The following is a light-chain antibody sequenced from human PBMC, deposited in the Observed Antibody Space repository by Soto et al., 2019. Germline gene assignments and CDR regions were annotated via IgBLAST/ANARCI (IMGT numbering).Light chain of an antibody. V-gene: IGKV1-5*01. CDR2: DAS. CDR3: QQYNSYSLIT. J-gene: IGKJ5*01. CDR1: QSISSW. Sequence: DIQMTQSPSTLSASVGDRVTITCRASQSISSWLAWYQQKPGKAPKLLIYDASSLDSGVPSRFSGSGSGTEFTLTISSLQPDDFATYYCQQYNSYSLITFGQGTRLEIK.